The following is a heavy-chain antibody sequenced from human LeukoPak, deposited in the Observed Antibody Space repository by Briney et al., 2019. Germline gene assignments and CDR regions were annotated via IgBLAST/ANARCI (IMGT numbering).Heavy chain of an antibody. CDR3: ARASSPPNWFDP. J-gene: IGHJ5*02. Sequence: PGGSLRLSCAASGFTVSSNYMSWVRQAPGKGLEWVSVIYSGGTTYYTDSVRGRFTLSRDTSKNTVYLQMNSLRAEDTAVYYCARASSPPNWFDPWGQGTLVTVSS. CDR1: GFTVSSNY. V-gene: IGHV3-53*01. CDR2: IYSGGTT.